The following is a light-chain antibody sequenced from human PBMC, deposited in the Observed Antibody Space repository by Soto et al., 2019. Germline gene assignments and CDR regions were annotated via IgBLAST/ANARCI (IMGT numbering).Light chain of an antibody. CDR2: DVS. Sequence: DIQMTQSPSSLSASVGDRVTITCQASQDIGHYLNWYQQKAGKAPKLLIYDVSNLETGVPSRFSGGGSGTSFTFTISSLQPEDVATYSCQQYERFYTFGQGTKLEI. V-gene: IGKV1-33*01. CDR1: QDIGHY. CDR3: QQYERFYT. J-gene: IGKJ2*01.